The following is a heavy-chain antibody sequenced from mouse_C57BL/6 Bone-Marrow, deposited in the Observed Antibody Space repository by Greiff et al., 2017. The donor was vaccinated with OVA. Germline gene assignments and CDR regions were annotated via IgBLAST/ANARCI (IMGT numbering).Heavy chain of an antibody. CDR3: ARSAIYYGSSYGY. CDR1: GYTFTSYW. D-gene: IGHD1-1*01. J-gene: IGHJ2*01. Sequence: QVQLQQSGAELVKPGASVKLSCKASGYTFTSYWMHWVKQRPGQGLEWIGMIHPNSGSTNYNEKFKSKATLTVDKSSSTAYMQLSSLTSEDSAVYYCARSAIYYGSSYGYWGKGTTLTVSS. V-gene: IGHV1-64*01. CDR2: IHPNSGST.